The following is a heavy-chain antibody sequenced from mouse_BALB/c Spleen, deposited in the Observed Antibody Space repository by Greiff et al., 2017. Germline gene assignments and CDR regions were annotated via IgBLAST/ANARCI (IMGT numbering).Heavy chain of an antibody. J-gene: IGHJ2*01. D-gene: IGHD4-1*01. CDR2: ISYSGST. V-gene: IGHV3-2*02. CDR3: ASEVGHY. Sequence: VQLQQSGPGLVKPSQSLSLTCTVTGYSITSDYAWNWIRQFPGNKLEWMGYISYSGSTSYNPSLKSRISITRDTSKNQFFLQLNSVTTEDTATYYCASEVGHYWGQGTTLTVSS. CDR1: GYSITSDYA.